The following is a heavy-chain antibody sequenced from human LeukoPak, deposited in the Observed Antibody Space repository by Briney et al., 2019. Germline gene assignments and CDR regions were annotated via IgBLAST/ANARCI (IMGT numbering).Heavy chain of an antibody. D-gene: IGHD3-16*01. CDR1: GGSISSSSYY. Sequence: SETLSLTCTVSGGSISSSSYYWGWIRQPPGKGLEWIGRIYTSGSTNYNPSLKSRVAISVDTSKNQFSLKLSSVTAADTAVYYCARADDSSAYDLRAFDYWGQGTVVTVSS. V-gene: IGHV4-39*07. CDR3: ARADDSSAYDLRAFDY. CDR2: IYTSGST. J-gene: IGHJ4*02.